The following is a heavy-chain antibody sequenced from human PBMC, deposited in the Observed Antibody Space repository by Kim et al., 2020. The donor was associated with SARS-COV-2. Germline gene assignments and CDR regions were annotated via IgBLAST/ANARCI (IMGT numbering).Heavy chain of an antibody. J-gene: IGHJ2*01. D-gene: IGHD6-19*01. CDR3: ARGYSSGWHFDL. Sequence: SYAQKFQGGVTMTRDTATSTVYMGLSSLRSEDTAVYYCARGYSSGWHFDLWGRRTLVTVSP. V-gene: IGHV1-46*01.